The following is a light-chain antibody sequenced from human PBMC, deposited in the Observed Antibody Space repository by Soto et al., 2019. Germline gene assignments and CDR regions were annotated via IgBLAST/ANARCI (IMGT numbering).Light chain of an antibody. CDR3: QQYDNLPSYT. CDR1: QDISNY. V-gene: IGKV1-33*01. J-gene: IGKJ2*01. CDR2: DAS. Sequence: DIQMTQSPSSLSASVGDRVTITCQASQDISNYLNWYQQKPGKAPKLLTYDASNLETGVPSRFSGSGSGTDFTFTISSLQPEDIATYYCQQYDNLPSYTFGQGTKLEIK.